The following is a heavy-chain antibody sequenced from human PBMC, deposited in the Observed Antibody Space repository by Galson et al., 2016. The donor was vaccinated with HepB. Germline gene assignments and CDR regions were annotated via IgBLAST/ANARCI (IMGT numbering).Heavy chain of an antibody. CDR3: AKGVLYSFGGYFDS. V-gene: IGHV3-23*01. Sequence: SLRLSCAASGFTFSSNTMSWVRQAPGKGLEWVASVSGGGGSTYYTDPVNGRFTISRDNSKNTLFLQMNSLRAEDTAFYYCAKGVLYSFGGYFDSWGQGTLVTVSS. CDR2: VSGGGGST. D-gene: IGHD3-16*01. J-gene: IGHJ4*02. CDR1: GFTFSSNT.